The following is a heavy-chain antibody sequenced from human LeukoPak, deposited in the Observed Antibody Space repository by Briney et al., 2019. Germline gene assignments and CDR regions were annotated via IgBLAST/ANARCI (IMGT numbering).Heavy chain of an antibody. CDR3: ARQSPWGVIPAY. Sequence: ASVKVSCKASGYTFTGYYRHWVRQAPGQGLEWMGWINPNSGGTNYAQKCQGRVTMTRDTSISTASMEPSRLSSDDTAVYYCARQSPWGVIPAYWGQGTLVTVSS. D-gene: IGHD3-10*01. V-gene: IGHV1-2*02. J-gene: IGHJ4*02. CDR2: INPNSGGT. CDR1: GYTFTGYY.